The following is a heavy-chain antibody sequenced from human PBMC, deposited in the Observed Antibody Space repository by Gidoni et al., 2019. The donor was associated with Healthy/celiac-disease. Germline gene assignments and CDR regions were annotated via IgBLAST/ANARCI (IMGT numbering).Heavy chain of an antibody. CDR1: GYSFTSYW. V-gene: IGHV5-51*01. CDR2: IYPGDSDT. Sequence: EVQLVQSGAEVKKPGESLKISCKGSGYSFTSYWLGRVRQRPGKGLEWMGIIYPGDSDTRYSPSFQGQVTISADKSISTAYLQWSSLKASDTAMYYCARHYVREYSGYDVDKGYYYYYGMDVWGQGTTVTVSS. J-gene: IGHJ6*02. CDR3: ARHYVREYSGYDVDKGYYYYYGMDV. D-gene: IGHD5-12*01.